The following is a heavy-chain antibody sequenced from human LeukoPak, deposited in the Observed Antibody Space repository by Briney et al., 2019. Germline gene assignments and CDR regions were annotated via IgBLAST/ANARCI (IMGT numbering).Heavy chain of an antibody. D-gene: IGHD3-3*02. CDR1: GYTFTSYD. CDR2: MNPNSGNT. Sequence: ASVKVSCKASGYTFTSYDINWVRQATGQGLEWMGWMNPNSGNTGYAQKFQGRVTMTRNTSISTAYMELSSLRSEDTAVYYCARARRTIFGVVIVKSSEYFRHWGQGTLVTVSS. J-gene: IGHJ1*01. CDR3: ARARRTIFGVVIVKSSEYFRH. V-gene: IGHV1-8*01.